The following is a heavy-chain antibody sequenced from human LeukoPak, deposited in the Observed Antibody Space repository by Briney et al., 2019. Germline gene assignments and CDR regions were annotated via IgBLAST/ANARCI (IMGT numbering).Heavy chain of an antibody. V-gene: IGHV4-39*01. Sequence: SETLSLTCTVSGGSISSSSYYWGWIRQPPGKGLEWIGGIYYSGSTYYNPSLKSRVTISVDTSKNQFSLKLSSVTAADTAVYYCARHEDYRPFDYWGQGTLVTVSS. D-gene: IGHD3-16*01. CDR1: GGSISSSSYY. J-gene: IGHJ4*02. CDR3: ARHEDYRPFDY. CDR2: IYYSGST.